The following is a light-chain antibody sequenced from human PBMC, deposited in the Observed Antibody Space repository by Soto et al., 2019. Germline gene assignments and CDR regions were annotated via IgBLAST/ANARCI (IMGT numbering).Light chain of an antibody. CDR1: QRINSW. CDR3: QQYHTYPCT. Sequence: DIQMTQSPSTVSASVGDRVTMTCRASQRINSWLAWYQQKPGKAPKLLIYKASSLESGVPSRFSGSGSGTEFTLTISSLQPDDFATYYCQQYHTYPCTFGQGTKVEI. V-gene: IGKV1-5*03. CDR2: KAS. J-gene: IGKJ1*01.